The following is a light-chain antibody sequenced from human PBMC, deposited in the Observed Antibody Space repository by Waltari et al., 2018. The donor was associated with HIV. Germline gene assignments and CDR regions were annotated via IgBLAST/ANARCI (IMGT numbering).Light chain of an antibody. V-gene: IGLV1-40*01. CDR3: QSYDSSLGGSV. J-gene: IGLJ2*01. CDR1: SSNIGADYD. Sequence: QSVLTQPPSVSGAPGQRVTISCTGSSSNIGADYDVHWYQQLPGTAPKLLIYDNNNRPCGVPDRFAGSKSGPSASLAITGLQAEDEADYYCQSYDSSLGGSVFGGGTKVTVL. CDR2: DNN.